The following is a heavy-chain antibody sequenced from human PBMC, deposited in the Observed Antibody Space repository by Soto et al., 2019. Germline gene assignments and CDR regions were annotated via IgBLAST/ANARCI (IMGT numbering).Heavy chain of an antibody. CDR1: GFTFSSYA. CDR3: ARDEGIAAAGFTWFDP. J-gene: IGHJ5*02. CDR2: ISYDGSNK. D-gene: IGHD6-13*01. V-gene: IGHV3-30-3*01. Sequence: GGSLRLSCAASGFTFSSYAMHWVRQAPGKGLEWVAVISYDGSNKYYADSVKGRFTISRDNSKNTLYLQMNSLRAEDTAVYYCARDEGIAAAGFTWFDPWGQGTLVTVSS.